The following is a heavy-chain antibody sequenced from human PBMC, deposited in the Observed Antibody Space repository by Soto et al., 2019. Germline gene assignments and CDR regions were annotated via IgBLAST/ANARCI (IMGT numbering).Heavy chain of an antibody. D-gene: IGHD1-26*01. V-gene: IGHV3-23*01. CDR1: RFTFTSYA. Sequence: PGGSLRLSCVASRFTFTSYAMSWVRHAPGKGLEWVAAISASGGATIHADSVKGRLTISRDNSKNTLYLQMNSLRAEDTAVYYCAKDVEGGSLFRGAFDYWGQGTQVTVSS. CDR2: ISASGGAT. CDR3: AKDVEGGSLFRGAFDY. J-gene: IGHJ4*02.